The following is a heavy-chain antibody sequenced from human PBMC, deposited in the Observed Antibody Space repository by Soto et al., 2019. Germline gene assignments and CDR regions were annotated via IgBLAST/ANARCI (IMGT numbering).Heavy chain of an antibody. CDR1: GFTFISYW. J-gene: IGHJ3*02. D-gene: IGHD2-15*01. CDR2: IKQDGSEK. CDR3: AREVGYCSGGSCPPGGAFDI. Sequence: GGSLSLSCAASGFTFISYWMSWVRQAPGKGLEWVANIKQDGSEKYYVDSVKGRFTISRDNAKNSLYLQMNSLRAEDTAVYYCAREVGYCSGGSCPPGGAFDIWGQGTMVTVSS. V-gene: IGHV3-7*01.